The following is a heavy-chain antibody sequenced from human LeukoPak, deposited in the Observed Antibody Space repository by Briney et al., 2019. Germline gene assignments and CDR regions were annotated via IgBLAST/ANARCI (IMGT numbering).Heavy chain of an antibody. CDR1: GFTFSSYA. CDR3: ARDPDEIEGAHFHF. J-gene: IGHJ4*02. V-gene: IGHV3-23*01. CDR2: ISGSGGST. D-gene: IGHD1-26*01. Sequence: PGGSLRLSCAASGFTFSSYAMSWVRQAPGKGLEWASAISGSGGSTYYADSVKGRFTISRDNGKNSLFLQMNSLRDEDTAMYYCARDPDEIEGAHFHFWGQGILVTVSS.